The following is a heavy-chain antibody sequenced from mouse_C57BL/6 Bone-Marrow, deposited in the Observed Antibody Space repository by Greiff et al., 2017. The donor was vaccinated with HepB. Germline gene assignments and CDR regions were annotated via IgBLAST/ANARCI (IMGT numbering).Heavy chain of an antibody. CDR1: GYTFTSYW. V-gene: IGHV1-64*01. D-gene: IGHD1-1*01. J-gene: IGHJ4*01. CDR3: ASYCYGSSYDYAMDY. CDR2: IHPNSGST. Sequence: QVQLQQPGAELVKPGASVKLSCKASGYTFTSYWMHWVKQRPGQGLEWIGMIHPNSGSTNYNEKFKSKATLTVDKSSSTAYMQLSSLTSEDSAVYYCASYCYGSSYDYAMDYWGRGTSVTVSS.